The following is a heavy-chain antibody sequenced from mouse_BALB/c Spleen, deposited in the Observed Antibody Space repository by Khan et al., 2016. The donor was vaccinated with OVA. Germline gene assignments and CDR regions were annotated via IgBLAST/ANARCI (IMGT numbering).Heavy chain of an antibody. J-gene: IGHJ3*01. D-gene: IGHD3-3*01. Sequence: VQLQQSGAELVRPGVSVKISCKGSGYTFTDYAMHWVKQSHAKSLEWIGVISTYYGDASYNQQFKGKATMTVDKSSSTAYMELARLTSEDSAIDYCARGGRFAYWGQGTLVTVSA. CDR1: GYTFTDYA. CDR2: ISTYYGDA. CDR3: ARGGRFAY. V-gene: IGHV1S137*01.